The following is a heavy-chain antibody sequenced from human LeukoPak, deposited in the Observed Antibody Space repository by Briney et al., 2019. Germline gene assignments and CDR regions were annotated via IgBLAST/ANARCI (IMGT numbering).Heavy chain of an antibody. J-gene: IGHJ6*03. V-gene: IGHV4-34*01. CDR2: INHSGST. CDR3: ARGGQQLVPLYYYYYYMDV. CDR1: GGSFSGYY. Sequence: TPSETLSLTCAVYGGSFSGYYWSWIRQPPGKGLEWIGEINHSGSTNYNPSLKSRVTISVDTSKNQFSLKLSSVTAADTAVYYFARGGQQLVPLYYYYYYMDVSGKGTTVTVSS. D-gene: IGHD6-13*01.